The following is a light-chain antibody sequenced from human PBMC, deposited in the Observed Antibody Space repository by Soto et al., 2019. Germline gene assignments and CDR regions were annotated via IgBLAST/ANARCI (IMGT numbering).Light chain of an antibody. CDR3: QQGHNWPLT. J-gene: IGKJ2*01. CDR2: GAS. CDR1: QSINSE. V-gene: IGKV3-15*01. Sequence: EIVMTQSPATLSLSPGERAALSCRASQSINSELAWYQQKPGQPPRPLIYGASTRATGVPARFTGNESGSEFTLTISGLQSEDFAVYYCQQGHNWPLTFGQGTRLEI.